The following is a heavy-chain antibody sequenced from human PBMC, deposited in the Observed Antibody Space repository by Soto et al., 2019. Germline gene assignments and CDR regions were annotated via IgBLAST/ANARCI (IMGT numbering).Heavy chain of an antibody. D-gene: IGHD6-13*01. Sequence: GGSLRLSCAAAGFTFSSYSMNWVRQAPGKGLEWVSYISSSSSTIYYADSVKGRFTISRDNAKNSLYLQMNSLRDEDTAVYYCAREGIAAAGPATGTLSYWGQGTLVTVSS. CDR2: ISSSSSTI. V-gene: IGHV3-48*02. CDR1: GFTFSSYS. J-gene: IGHJ4*02. CDR3: AREGIAAAGPATGTLSY.